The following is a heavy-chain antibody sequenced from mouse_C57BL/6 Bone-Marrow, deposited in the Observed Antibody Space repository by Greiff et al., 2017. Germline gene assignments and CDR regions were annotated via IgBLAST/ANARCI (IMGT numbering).Heavy chain of an antibody. D-gene: IGHD1-1*01. CDR2: IRSKSNNYAT. V-gene: IGHV10-1*01. J-gene: IGHJ2*01. CDR1: GFSFNTYA. CDR3: VREGATTVVVDY. Sequence: EVMLVESGGGLVQPKGSLKLSCAASGFSFNTYAMNWVRQAPGKGLEWVARIRSKSNNYATYYADSVKDRFTISRDDSESMLYLQMNNLKTEDTAMDYCVREGATTVVVDYWGQGTTLTVSS.